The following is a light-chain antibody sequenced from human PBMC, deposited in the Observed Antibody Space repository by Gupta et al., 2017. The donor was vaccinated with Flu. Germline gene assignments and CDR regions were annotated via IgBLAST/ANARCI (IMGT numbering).Light chain of an antibody. J-gene: IGLJ2*01. CDR3: QSYDNNLDGAKV. Sequence: QSVLTQPPSVSGAPGQSVSISCTGSSPNIGAGYDVHWYQQLPGIAPKLLIYGNNNRPSGVPDRFSGSKSGSSASLVITGLQAEDEADYYCQSYDNNLDGAKVFGGGTKLTVL. CDR1: SPNIGAGYD. CDR2: GNN. V-gene: IGLV1-40*01.